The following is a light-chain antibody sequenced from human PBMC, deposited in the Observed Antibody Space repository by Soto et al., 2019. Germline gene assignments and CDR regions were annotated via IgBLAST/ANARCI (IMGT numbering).Light chain of an antibody. Sequence: EIVLTQSPGTLSLSPGERATLSWRASQSVSNNFLAWYQHRPGQAPRLLIYGPSTRATGIPDRFSGIGSGTDFTLTISRLETEDFAVYYCQQYESSPSWTFCQGTKVDIK. CDR1: QSVSNNF. CDR3: QQYESSPSWT. CDR2: GPS. V-gene: IGKV3-20*01. J-gene: IGKJ1*01.